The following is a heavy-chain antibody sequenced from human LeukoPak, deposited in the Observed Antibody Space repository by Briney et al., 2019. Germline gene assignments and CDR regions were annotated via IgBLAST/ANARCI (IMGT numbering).Heavy chain of an antibody. D-gene: IGHD1-26*01. CDR3: ARVLIVEDSESHYFDY. Sequence: ASVKVSCKASGYTFTSYYMHWVRQAPGQGLEWMGIINPSGGSTSYAQKFQGRVTMTRDMSTTTAYMELRTLRSDDTAVYYCARVLIVEDSESHYFDYWGQGTLVTVTS. CDR2: INPSGGST. CDR1: GYTFTSYY. V-gene: IGHV1-46*01. J-gene: IGHJ4*02.